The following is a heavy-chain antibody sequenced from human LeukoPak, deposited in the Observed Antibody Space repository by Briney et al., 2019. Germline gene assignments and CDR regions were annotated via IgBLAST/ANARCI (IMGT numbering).Heavy chain of an antibody. Sequence: GGSLSLSCAASGFTFSSYGMHWVGQPPGKGREWVAVIWYDGSNKYYADSVKGRFTISRDNSKNTLYLQMNSLRAEDTAVYYCARVELAGMDVWGQGTTVTVSS. V-gene: IGHV3-33*01. D-gene: IGHD3-3*02. CDR3: ARVELAGMDV. CDR1: GFTFSSYG. J-gene: IGHJ6*02. CDR2: IWYDGSNK.